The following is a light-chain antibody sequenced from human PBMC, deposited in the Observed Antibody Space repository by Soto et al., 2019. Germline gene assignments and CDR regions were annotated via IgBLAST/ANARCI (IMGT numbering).Light chain of an antibody. CDR3: EEYTGPPTT. Sequence: TQSPSTLSASVGDRVTSTCRASQSVGTWLAWYQQKPGQAPRLLIYGESTRAAGIQDRFSGSGSGTDFTLTITRLEPEDSAVYFCEEYTGPPTTFGQGRRREIK. J-gene: IGKJ5*01. CDR1: QSVGTW. V-gene: IGKV3-20*01. CDR2: GES.